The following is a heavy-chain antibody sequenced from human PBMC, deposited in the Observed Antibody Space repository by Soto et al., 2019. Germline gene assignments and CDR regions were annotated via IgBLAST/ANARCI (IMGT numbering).Heavy chain of an antibody. CDR1: GDTFTSNA. CDR3: ARDRAFRGFDY. CDR2: VLPVFGTT. J-gene: IGHJ4*02. D-gene: IGHD3-3*02. V-gene: IGHV1-69*18. Sequence: QVQLVQSGAEVKKPGSSVKVSCKASGDTFTSNAISWVRQAPGQGLEWMGTVLPVFGTTNYAPKFRGRLTITADDSSSTAYMELRSLKSEDTAVYYCARDRAFRGFDYWGQGTLVTVSS.